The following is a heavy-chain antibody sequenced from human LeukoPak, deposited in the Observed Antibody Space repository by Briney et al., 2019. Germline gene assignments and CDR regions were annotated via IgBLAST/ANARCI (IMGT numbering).Heavy chain of an antibody. CDR2: IYHSGST. V-gene: IGHV4-4*02. D-gene: IGHD2-21*02. CDR1: GGSISSSNW. J-gene: IGHJ4*02. CDR3: AREVLAYCGGDCYSYFDY. Sequence: SETLSLTCAVSGGSISSSNWWSWVRQPPGKGLEWIGEIYHSGSTNCNPSLKSRVTISVDKSKNQFSLKLSSVTAADTAVYYCAREVLAYCGGDCYSYFDYWGQGTLVTVSS.